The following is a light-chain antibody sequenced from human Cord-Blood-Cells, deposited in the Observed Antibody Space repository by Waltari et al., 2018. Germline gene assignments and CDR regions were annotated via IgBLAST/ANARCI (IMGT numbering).Light chain of an antibody. V-gene: IGLV2-14*01. CDR1: NSDVGGYNF. CDR2: DVS. CDR3: SSYTSSSTWV. J-gene: IGLJ3*02. Sequence: QSALTQPASVSGSPGHSITISCTGTNSDVGGYNFVSWYQQHPGKAPKLMIYDVSNRPSGVSNRFSGSKSGNTASLTISGLQAEDEADYYCSSYTSSSTWVFGGGTKLTVL.